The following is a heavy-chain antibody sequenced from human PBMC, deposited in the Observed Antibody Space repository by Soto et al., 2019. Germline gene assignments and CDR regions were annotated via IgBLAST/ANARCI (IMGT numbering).Heavy chain of an antibody. D-gene: IGHD2-2*01. CDR3: ARQPIVVPGGMQYAFDI. CDR2: IYSTGTT. V-gene: IGHV4-59*08. CDR1: GGSITNYF. Sequence: QVQLQESGPGLVQPSETLSLTCTVSGGSITNYFWSCIRQPPGRGLEWIGYIYSTGTTNYNPSLRSRVIIAVDTSKSQCSLRLSSVTAADTAMYYCARQPIVVPGGMQYAFDIWGPGTLIRVSS. J-gene: IGHJ3*02.